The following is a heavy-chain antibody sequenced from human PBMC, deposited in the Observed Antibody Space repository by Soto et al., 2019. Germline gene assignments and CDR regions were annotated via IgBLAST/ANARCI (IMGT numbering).Heavy chain of an antibody. CDR3: ARGAWLYNCFYYAMDV. Sequence: QVQLVQSGPEVKKPGASVKVSCKTSGYSFTIYAITWVRQGPGQGLVWMGWFSPYNYDSNYAQTFRGRVTMTTDTSTSTAYMELRSLGSDDSAVYYCARGAWLYNCFYYAMDVWRQGTPVTVS. CDR2: FSPYNYDS. D-gene: IGHD2-15*01. CDR1: GYSFTIYA. V-gene: IGHV1-18*01. J-gene: IGHJ6*02.